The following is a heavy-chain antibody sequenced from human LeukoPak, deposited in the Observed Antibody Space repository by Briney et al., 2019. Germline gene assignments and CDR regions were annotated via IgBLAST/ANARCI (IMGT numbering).Heavy chain of an antibody. J-gene: IGHJ3*02. Sequence: TTSETLSLTCTVSGGSISSYYLSWIRLPPGKGLEWIGYLSKSGNTNYSPSLKSRVTIFGDKSKNQFFLKLSSVTAADTAVYYCARARYVNSFYAFDIWGQGTLVTVSS. CDR2: LSKSGNT. CDR3: ARARYVNSFYAFDI. V-gene: IGHV4-59*01. D-gene: IGHD3-9*01. CDR1: GGSISSYY.